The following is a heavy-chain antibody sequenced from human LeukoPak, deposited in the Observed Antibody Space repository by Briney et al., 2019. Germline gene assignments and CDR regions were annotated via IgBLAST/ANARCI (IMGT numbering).Heavy chain of an antibody. Sequence: GSLRLSCAASGFTFDDYGMSWVRQAPGKGLEWVSGINWNGGSKDYADSVRGRFTISRDNAKNSLYLQMNSLRAEDTALYYCARTDGGVYDYWGQGTLVTVSS. CDR3: ARTDGGVYDY. V-gene: IGHV3-20*04. J-gene: IGHJ4*02. CDR2: INWNGGSK. CDR1: GFTFDDYG.